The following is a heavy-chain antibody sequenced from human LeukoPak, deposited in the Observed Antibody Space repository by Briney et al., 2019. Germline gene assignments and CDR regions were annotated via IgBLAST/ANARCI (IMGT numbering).Heavy chain of an antibody. CDR3: ARARPWFDP. V-gene: IGHV3-23*01. CDR1: GFTFTGYA. Sequence: GGSLRLSCAASGFTFTGYAMSWVRQAPGKGLEWVSAISGSGESTHYAESVKGRFTISRDNSKTTLYLQMNSLRAEDTAVYYCARARPWFDPWGQGTLVTVSS. CDR2: ISGSGEST. J-gene: IGHJ5*02.